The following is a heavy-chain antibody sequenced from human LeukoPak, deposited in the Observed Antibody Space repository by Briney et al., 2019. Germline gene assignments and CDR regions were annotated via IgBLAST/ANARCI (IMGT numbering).Heavy chain of an antibody. CDR2: INPNSGGT. J-gene: IGHJ5*02. CDR1: GYTFTGYY. V-gene: IGHV1-2*02. Sequence: ASVKVSCKASGYTFTGYYIQWVRQAPGQGLDWMGWINPNSGGTNYAQKFQGRVTMTRDTSISTAYMELSRLRSDDTSVYYCARDGFLENYNWFDPWGQGTLVTVSS. CDR3: ARDGFLENYNWFDP. D-gene: IGHD3-3*01.